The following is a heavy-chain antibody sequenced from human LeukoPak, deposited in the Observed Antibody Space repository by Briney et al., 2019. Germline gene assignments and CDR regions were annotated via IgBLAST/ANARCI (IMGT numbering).Heavy chain of an antibody. CDR1: GGSISSYY. CDR2: IYTSGST. J-gene: IGHJ6*03. V-gene: IGHV4-4*07. CDR3: ARDHYDFWSGYHYYYYYYMDV. D-gene: IGHD3-3*01. Sequence: SETLSLTCTVSGGSISSYYWSWIRQPAGKGLEWIGRIYTSGSTYYNPSLKSRVTISVDTSKNQFSLKLSSVTAADAAVYYCARDHYDFWSGYHYYYYYYMDVWGKGTTVTVSS.